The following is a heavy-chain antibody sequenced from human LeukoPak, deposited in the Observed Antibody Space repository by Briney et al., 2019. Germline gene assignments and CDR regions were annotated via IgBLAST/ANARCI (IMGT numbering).Heavy chain of an antibody. Sequence: SETLSLTCTVSGGSISSYYWSWIRQPPWKGLEWIGYIYYSGSTNYNPSLKSRVTISVDTSKNQFSLKLSSVTAADTAVYYCARGRIGAIFGVDEAPAYFDYWGQGTLVTVSS. CDR3: ARGRIGAIFGVDEAPAYFDY. J-gene: IGHJ4*02. CDR1: GGSISSYY. V-gene: IGHV4-59*01. CDR2: IYYSGST. D-gene: IGHD3-3*01.